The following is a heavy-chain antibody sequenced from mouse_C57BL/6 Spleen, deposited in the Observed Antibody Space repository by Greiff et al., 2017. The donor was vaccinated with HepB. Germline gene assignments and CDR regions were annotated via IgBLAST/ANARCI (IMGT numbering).Heavy chain of an antibody. CDR2: ISSGSSTI. CDR3: ARGGLRRSLDY. Sequence: EVHLVESGGGLVKPGGSLKLSCAASGFTFSDYGMHWVRQAPEKGLEWVAYISSGSSTIYYADTVKGRFTISRDNAKNTLFLQMTSLRSADTAMYSCARGGLRRSLDYWGQGTSVTVSS. CDR1: GFTFSDYG. D-gene: IGHD2-2*01. V-gene: IGHV5-17*01. J-gene: IGHJ4*01.